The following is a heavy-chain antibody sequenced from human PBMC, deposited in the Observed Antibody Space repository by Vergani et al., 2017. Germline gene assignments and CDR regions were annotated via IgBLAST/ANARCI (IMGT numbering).Heavy chain of an antibody. D-gene: IGHD6-6*01. Sequence: EVQLVESGGGLVQPGRSLRLSCAASGFTFDDYAMHWVRQAPGKGLEWVSSISSSSSYIYYADSVKGRFTISRDNAKNSLYLQMNSLRAEDTAVYYCARDRPSSLHSSLLDYWGQGTLVTVSS. V-gene: IGHV3-21*01. CDR3: ARDRPSSLHSSLLDY. J-gene: IGHJ4*02. CDR2: ISSSSSYI. CDR1: GFTFDDYA.